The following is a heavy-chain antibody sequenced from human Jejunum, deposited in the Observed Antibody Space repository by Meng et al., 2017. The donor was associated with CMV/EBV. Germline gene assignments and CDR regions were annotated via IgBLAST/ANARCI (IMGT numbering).Heavy chain of an antibody. V-gene: IGHV1-2*02. Sequence: SGFTFFDYYMHWSRQAPGQGLEWMGWIRLDNGATNYAQRFQGRVTLTRDTSITTAYMGLSWLTSDDTAVYFCARDSAIAAGTYFDYWGQGSLVTVSS. D-gene: IGHD6-13*01. CDR2: IRLDNGAT. CDR1: GFTFFDYY. CDR3: ARDSAIAAGTYFDY. J-gene: IGHJ4*02.